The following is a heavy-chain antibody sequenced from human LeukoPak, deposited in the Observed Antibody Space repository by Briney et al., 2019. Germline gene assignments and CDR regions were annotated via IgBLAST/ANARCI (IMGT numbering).Heavy chain of an antibody. CDR2: IIPIFGTA. J-gene: IGHJ4*02. CDR1: GGTFSSYA. D-gene: IGHD6-13*01. CDR3: ARDRGIAAAFDY. Sequence: SVEVSCKASGGTFSSYAISWVRQAPGQGLEWMGGIIPIFGTANYAQKFQGRVTITADESTSTAYMELSSLRSEDTAVYYCARDRGIAAAFDYWGQGTLVTVSS. V-gene: IGHV1-69*13.